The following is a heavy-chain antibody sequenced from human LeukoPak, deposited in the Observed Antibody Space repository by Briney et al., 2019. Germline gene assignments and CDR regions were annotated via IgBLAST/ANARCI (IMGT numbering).Heavy chain of an antibody. CDR1: GGSISSSSYY. D-gene: IGHD3-16*01. V-gene: IGHV4-39*02. CDR3: ARDDYSTRFDP. J-gene: IGHJ5*02. Sequence: PSETLSLTCTVSGGSISSSSYYWGWIRQPPGKGLEWIGSIYYSGSTYYNPSLKSRVTISVDTSKNQFSLKLSSVTAADTAVYYCARDDYSTRFDPWGQGILVTVSS. CDR2: IYYSGST.